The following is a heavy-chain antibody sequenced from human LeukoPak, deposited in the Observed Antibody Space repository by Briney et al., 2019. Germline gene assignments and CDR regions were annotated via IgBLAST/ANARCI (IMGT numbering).Heavy chain of an antibody. V-gene: IGHV1-69*04. CDR1: GGTLSRYA. Sequence: KFAGEACGGTLSRYAVRWLRQAPGQGLEWMGRIIPILGIANYAQKFQGRVTITADKSTSTAYMELSSLRSEDTAVYYCARDSYDSSGYPDYWGQGTLVTVSS. CDR2: IIPILGIA. J-gene: IGHJ4*02. CDR3: ARDSYDSSGYPDY. D-gene: IGHD3-22*01.